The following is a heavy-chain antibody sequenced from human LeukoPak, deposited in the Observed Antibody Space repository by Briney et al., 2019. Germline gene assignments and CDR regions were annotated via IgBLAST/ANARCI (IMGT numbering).Heavy chain of an antibody. V-gene: IGHV4-34*01. Sequence: LRLSCAASGFTFSSYTMHWVRQPPGKGLEWIGEINHSGSTNYNPSLKSRVTISVDTSKNQFSLKLSSVTAADTAVYYCARQQQPNYYFDYWGQGTLVTVSS. D-gene: IGHD6-13*01. CDR1: GFTFSSYT. CDR3: ARQQQPNYYFDY. J-gene: IGHJ4*02. CDR2: INHSGST.